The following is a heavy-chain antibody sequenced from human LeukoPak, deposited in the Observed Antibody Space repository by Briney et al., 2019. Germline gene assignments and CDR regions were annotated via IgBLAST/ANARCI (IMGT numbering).Heavy chain of an antibody. CDR3: ARADLTTGTSGYYMDV. CDR1: GYTFTSYD. D-gene: IGHD1-1*01. J-gene: IGHJ6*03. CDR2: MNPNSGNT. V-gene: IGHV1-8*01. Sequence: ASVKVSCKASGYTFTSYDINWVRQATGQGLEWMGWMNPNSGNTGYAQKFQGRVTMTRNTSISTAYMELSSLRSEDKAVYYCARADLTTGTSGYYMDVWGKGTTVTVSS.